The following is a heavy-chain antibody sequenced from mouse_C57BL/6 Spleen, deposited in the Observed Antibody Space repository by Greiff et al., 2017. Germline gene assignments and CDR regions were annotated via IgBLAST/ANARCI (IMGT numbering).Heavy chain of an antibody. D-gene: IGHD2-3*01. CDR3: ASGGNGYFYAMDY. Sequence: VQLKQSGPVLVKPGASVKMSCKASGYTFTDYYMNWVKQSHGKSLEWIGVINPYNGGTSYNQKFKGKATLTVDKSSSTAYMELNSLTSEDSAVYYCASGGNGYFYAMDYWGQGTSVTVSS. J-gene: IGHJ4*01. CDR2: INPYNGGT. V-gene: IGHV1-19*01. CDR1: GYTFTDYY.